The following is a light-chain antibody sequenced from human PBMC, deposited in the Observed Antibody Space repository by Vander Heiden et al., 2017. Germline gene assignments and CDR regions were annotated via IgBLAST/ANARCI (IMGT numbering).Light chain of an antibody. CDR3: QQYNSLSIT. CDR1: QSIGSL. J-gene: IGKJ5*01. CDR2: KAS. V-gene: IGKV1-5*03. Sequence: DIQMTQSPSTLSASVGDRVTITCRASQSIGSLLAWYKQKPGTAPELLIQKASTLESGVPSRFSGSGSRTEFTLTISGLQPDDFATYYCQQYNSLSITFGQGTRLEIK.